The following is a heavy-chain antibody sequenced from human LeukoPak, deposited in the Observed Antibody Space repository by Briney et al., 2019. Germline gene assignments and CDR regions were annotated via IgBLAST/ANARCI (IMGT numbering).Heavy chain of an antibody. CDR1: GDSISSNSYF. CDR2: IYYSGNT. Sequence: RSSETLSLTCTVSGDSISSNSYFWGWIRQSPGKGLEWIASIYYSGNTYYNPSLKSRVTISEDTSKNQFSLKLSSVTAADTAVYYCVRQGDGYCTSTNCLFSFDYWGQGTLVTVSS. J-gene: IGHJ4*02. D-gene: IGHD2-2*03. V-gene: IGHV4-39*01. CDR3: VRQGDGYCTSTNCLFSFDY.